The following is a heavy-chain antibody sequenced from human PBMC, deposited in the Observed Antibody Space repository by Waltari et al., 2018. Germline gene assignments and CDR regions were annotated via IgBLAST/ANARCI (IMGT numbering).Heavy chain of an antibody. CDR3: AKGVQQWLVYFDY. Sequence: MHGVRQAPGKGLGWVSGISWNRGTIGYADSVKGRFTISRDNAKNSLYLQMNSLRAEDTALYYCAKGVQQWLVYFDYWGQGTLVTVSS. CDR2: ISWNRGTI. V-gene: IGHV3-9*01. D-gene: IGHD6-19*01. J-gene: IGHJ4*02.